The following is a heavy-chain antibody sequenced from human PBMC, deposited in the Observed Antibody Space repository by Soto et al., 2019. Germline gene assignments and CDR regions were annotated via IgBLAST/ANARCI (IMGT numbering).Heavy chain of an antibody. Sequence: QVQLQQWGAGLLKPSETLSLTCAVYGGSFSGYYWNWIRQSPGKGLEWIGEINHSGSTNYNPSLKSRVTISVDTSKNQFSLKLSSVTAADTAVYYCARDEPGLRFLGYWGQGTRVTVSS. J-gene: IGHJ4*02. CDR2: INHSGST. V-gene: IGHV4-34*01. CDR1: GGSFSGYY. CDR3: ARDEPGLRFLGY. D-gene: IGHD3-3*01.